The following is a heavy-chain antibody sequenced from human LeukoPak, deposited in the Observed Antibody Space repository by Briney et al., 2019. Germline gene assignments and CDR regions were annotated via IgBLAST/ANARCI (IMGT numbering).Heavy chain of an antibody. CDR1: GFTFSSYG. CDR2: ISYDGSTK. J-gene: IGHJ4*02. Sequence: GGSLRLSRAASGFTFSSYGMHWVRQAPGKGLEWVSVISYDGSTKYYADSVQGRFTISRDNSKNTLYLQMSSLRAEDTAVYYCAKVPSKMTTRTFDSWGRGTLVTVSS. D-gene: IGHD5-24*01. V-gene: IGHV3-30*18. CDR3: AKVPSKMTTRTFDS.